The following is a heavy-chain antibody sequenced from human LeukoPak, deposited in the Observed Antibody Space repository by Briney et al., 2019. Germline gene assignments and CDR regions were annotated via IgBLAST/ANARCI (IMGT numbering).Heavy chain of an antibody. CDR2: INHRGST. V-gene: IGHV4-34*01. D-gene: IGHD3-3*01. CDR1: DGSFIGYY. CDR3: ARDRVFGVIIIRQDE. Sequence: PSETLSLTCAVSDGSFIGYYRNWIRQSPGKGLEWIGEINHRGSTNYNPSLKSRVTISIDTSKNQFSLRLTSVTAADTAVYYCARDRVFGVIIIRQDEWSQGRLATVSS. J-gene: IGHJ4*02.